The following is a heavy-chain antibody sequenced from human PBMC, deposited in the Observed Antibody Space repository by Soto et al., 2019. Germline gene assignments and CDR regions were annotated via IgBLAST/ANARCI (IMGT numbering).Heavy chain of an antibody. Sequence: ASVKVSCKASGGTFSSYAISWVRQAPGQGLEWMGGIIPIFGTANYAQKFQGRVTITADESTSTAYMELSSLRSEDTAVYYCARGKNEEYRRFPNLDGMDVWGQGTTVTVSS. J-gene: IGHJ6*02. V-gene: IGHV1-69*13. CDR3: ARGKNEEYRRFPNLDGMDV. D-gene: IGHD6-6*01. CDR2: IIPIFGTA. CDR1: GGTFSSYA.